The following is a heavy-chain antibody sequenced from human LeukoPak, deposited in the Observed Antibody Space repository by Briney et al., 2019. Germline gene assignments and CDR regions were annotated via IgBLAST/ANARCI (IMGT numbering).Heavy chain of an antibody. CDR3: ARDYGATRVPGY. J-gene: IGHJ4*02. D-gene: IGHD4/OR15-4a*01. V-gene: IGHV1-2*02. CDR2: INPNSGGT. Sequence: ASVKVSCKASGYTFTGYYMHWVRQAPGQGLEWMGWINPNSGGTNYAQKFQGRVTMTRDTSISTAYMELSRLRSDDTAEYYCARDYGATRVPGYWGQGTLVTVSS. CDR1: GYTFTGYY.